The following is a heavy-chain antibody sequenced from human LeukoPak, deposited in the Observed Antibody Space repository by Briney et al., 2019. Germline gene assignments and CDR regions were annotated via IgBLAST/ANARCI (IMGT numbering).Heavy chain of an antibody. D-gene: IGHD1-26*01. J-gene: IGHJ5*02. CDR2: IYYSGST. CDR1: GGSISSYY. Sequence: SETLSLTCTVSGGSISSYYWSWIRQPPGKGLEWIGYIYYSGSTNYNPSLKGRVTISVDTSKNQFSLKLSSVTAEDTAVYYCARSRAFNSGAFDPWGQGSLVTVSS. V-gene: IGHV4-59*01. CDR3: ARSRAFNSGAFDP.